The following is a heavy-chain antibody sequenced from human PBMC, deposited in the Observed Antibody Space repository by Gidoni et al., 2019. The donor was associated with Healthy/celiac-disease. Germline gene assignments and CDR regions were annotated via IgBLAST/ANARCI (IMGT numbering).Heavy chain of an antibody. Sequence: VQLVESGGGLVKPGGSLRLSCAASGFTFSSYSMNWVRQAPGKGLGWVSSISSSSSYIYYADSVKGRFTISRDNAKNSLYLQMNSLRAEDTAVYYCASHSSLYYYGMDVWGQGTTVTVSS. D-gene: IGHD6-13*01. CDR2: ISSSSSYI. CDR1: GFTFSSYS. J-gene: IGHJ6*02. V-gene: IGHV3-21*01. CDR3: ASHSSLYYYGMDV.